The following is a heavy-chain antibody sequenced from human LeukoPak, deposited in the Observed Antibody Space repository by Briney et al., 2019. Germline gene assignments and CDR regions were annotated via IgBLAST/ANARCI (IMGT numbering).Heavy chain of an antibody. V-gene: IGHV1-18*01. CDR2: ISVYNGKT. J-gene: IGHJ4*02. Sequence: ASVKVSCKASGYTFSSYGISWVRQAPGQGLEWMGWISVYNGKTNYAQKLQGRVIMTTDTSTSIAYMELRSLRSDDTAVYYCAGAPKGNDFWIWSTLVHFDYWGQGTLVTVSS. CDR3: AGAPKGNDFWIWSTLVHFDY. D-gene: IGHD3-3*01. CDR1: GYTFSSYG.